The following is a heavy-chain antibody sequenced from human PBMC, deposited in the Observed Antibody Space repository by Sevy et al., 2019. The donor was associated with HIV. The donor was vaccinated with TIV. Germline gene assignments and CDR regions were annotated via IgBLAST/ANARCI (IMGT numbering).Heavy chain of an antibody. J-gene: IGHJ5*02. V-gene: IGHV4-39*01. Sequence: SETLSLTCSVSGDSISSYGHFWGWIRQPPGKGLEWIGHISYSGATNYHPSLRSRVTISVDTSKNQFYLKLTSVTAADTGVYYCAKIFDHWGQGTLVTVSS. CDR1: GDSISSYGHF. CDR2: ISYSGAT. CDR3: AKIFDH.